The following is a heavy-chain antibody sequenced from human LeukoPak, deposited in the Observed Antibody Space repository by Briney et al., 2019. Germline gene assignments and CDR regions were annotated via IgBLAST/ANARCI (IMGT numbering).Heavy chain of an antibody. D-gene: IGHD6-6*01. CDR2: INPTGGST. CDR3: ARTAARRFDY. CDR1: GYTFPSYF. Sequence: GVSAKVSCKASGYTFPSYFMHWVRQAPGQGLEWMGMINPTGGSTTYAQKFQGRVTMTRDTSTSTVYMELSSLRSDDTAVYYCARTAARRFDYWGQGTLVTVSS. J-gene: IGHJ4*02. V-gene: IGHV1-46*01.